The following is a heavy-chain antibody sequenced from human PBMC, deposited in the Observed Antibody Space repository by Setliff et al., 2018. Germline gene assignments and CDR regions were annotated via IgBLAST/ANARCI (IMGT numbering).Heavy chain of an antibody. CDR3: ARDSPEMVAPPAAHCFDP. CDR1: GGTFSSYG. Sequence: SVKVSCKASGGTFSSYGISWVRQAPGQGLEWMGGTIPIFGTTNYAQKFQGRVTIITDESTSTAYMELRSLRSDDTAVYYCARDSPEMVAPPAAHCFDPWGQGTLVTVSS. D-gene: IGHD2-15*01. V-gene: IGHV1-69*05. J-gene: IGHJ5*02. CDR2: TIPIFGTT.